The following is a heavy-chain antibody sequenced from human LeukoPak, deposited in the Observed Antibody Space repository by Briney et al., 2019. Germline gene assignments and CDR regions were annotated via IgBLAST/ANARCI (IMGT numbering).Heavy chain of an antibody. CDR2: IQTDGGDK. V-gene: IGHV3-30*02. D-gene: IGHD2-2*01. J-gene: IGHJ4*02. Sequence: GGSLRLSCAASGINFRASGMHWVRQAPGMGLEWVTFIQTDGGDKKYAASVTGRFTISRDNSKNTVYLHMSSLRPDDTALYYCAREGGTVVIGRFDYWGQGTLVTVSS. CDR1: GINFRASG. CDR3: AREGGTVVIGRFDY.